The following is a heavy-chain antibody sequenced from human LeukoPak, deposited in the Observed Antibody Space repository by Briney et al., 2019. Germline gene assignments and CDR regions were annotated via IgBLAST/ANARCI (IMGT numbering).Heavy chain of an antibody. Sequence: SETLSLTCTVSGGSISSYYWSWIRQPPGKGLEWIGYIYYSGNTNYNPSLKSRVTISVDTSKNQFSLKLSSVTAADTAVYYCAREQLVVGFDPWGQGTLVTVSS. CDR3: AREQLVVGFDP. CDR1: GGSISSYY. V-gene: IGHV4-59*01. D-gene: IGHD6-13*01. J-gene: IGHJ5*02. CDR2: IYYSGNT.